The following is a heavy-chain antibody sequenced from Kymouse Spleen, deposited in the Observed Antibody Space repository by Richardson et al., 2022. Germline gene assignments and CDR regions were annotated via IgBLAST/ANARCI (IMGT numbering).Heavy chain of an antibody. Sequence: QVQLVQSGAEVKKPGASVKVSCKASGYTFTSYGISWVRQAPGQGLEWMGWISAYNGNTNYAQKLQGRVTMTTDTSTSTAYMELRSLRSDDTAVYYCARERADDVVVPAAMALYYYYGMDVWGQGTTVTVSS. D-gene: IGHD2-2*02. V-gene: IGHV1-18*01. CDR1: GYTFTSYG. CDR3: ARERADDVVVPAAMALYYYYGMDV. CDR2: ISAYNGNT. J-gene: IGHJ6*02.